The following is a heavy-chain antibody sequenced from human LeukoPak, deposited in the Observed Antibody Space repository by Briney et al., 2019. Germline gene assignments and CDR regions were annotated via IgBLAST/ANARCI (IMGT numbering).Heavy chain of an antibody. CDR1: GYTFTSYD. D-gene: IGHD2-8*01. CDR3: AGVLMVYAMSGSYYYGMDV. J-gene: IGHJ6*02. CDR2: MNPNSGNT. Sequence: ASVKVSCKASGYTFTSYDINWVRQATGQGLEWMGWMNPNSGNTGYAQKFQGRVTMTRNTSISTAYMELSSLRSEDTAVYYCAGVLMVYAMSGSYYYGMDVWGQGTTVTVSS. V-gene: IGHV1-8*01.